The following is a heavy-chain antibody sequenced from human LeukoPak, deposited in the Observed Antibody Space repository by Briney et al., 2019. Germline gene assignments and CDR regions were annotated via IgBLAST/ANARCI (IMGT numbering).Heavy chain of an antibody. CDR3: ATSLQVVVDY. D-gene: IGHD6-6*01. CDR2: ISSSSTI. J-gene: IGHJ4*02. CDR1: GFTFSSYS. V-gene: IGHV3-48*02. Sequence: GGSLRLSCAASGFTFSSYSMNWVRQAPGKGLEWVSYISSSSTIYYADSVKGRFTISRDNAKNSLYLQMNSLRDEDTAVYYCATSLQVVVDYWGQGTLVTVSS.